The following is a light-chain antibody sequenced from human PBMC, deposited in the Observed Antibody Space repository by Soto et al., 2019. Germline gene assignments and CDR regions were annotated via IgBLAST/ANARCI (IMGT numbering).Light chain of an antibody. CDR2: GAS. V-gene: IGKV3-15*01. Sequence: ETVMTQSPATLSVSPGERATLSCRASQSVSSNLAWYQQKPGQAPRLLIYGASTRATGIPARFSGSGSGTEFTLTISSLQSEDFAVYYCQQYTHWPRTFVQGTKVDVK. CDR1: QSVSSN. CDR3: QQYTHWPRT. J-gene: IGKJ1*01.